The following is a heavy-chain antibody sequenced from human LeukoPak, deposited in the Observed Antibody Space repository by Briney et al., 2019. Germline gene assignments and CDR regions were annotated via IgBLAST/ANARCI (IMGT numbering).Heavy chain of an antibody. CDR2: INPSGGST. V-gene: IGHV1-46*01. Sequence: ASVKVSCKASGYTFTSYHMHWVRQAPGQGLEWMGIINPSGGSTSYAQKFQGRVTMTRDMSTSTDYMELSSLRFEDTAVYYCARDNSVEDTAWWFDPWGQGTLVTVSS. CDR3: ARDNSVEDTAWWFDP. CDR1: GYTFTSYH. J-gene: IGHJ5*02. D-gene: IGHD4-23*01.